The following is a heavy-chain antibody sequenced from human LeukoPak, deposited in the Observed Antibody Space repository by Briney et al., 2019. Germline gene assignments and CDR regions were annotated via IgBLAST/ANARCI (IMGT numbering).Heavy chain of an antibody. CDR3: ARVIAVADY. CDR2: INSDGSST. J-gene: IGHJ4*02. D-gene: IGHD6-19*01. V-gene: IGHV3-74*01. CDR1: GFTFSSYA. Sequence: GGSLRLSCAASGFTFSSYAMSWVRQAPGKGLVWVSRINSDGSSTSYADSVKGRFTISRDNAKNTLYLQMNSLRAEDTAGYYCARVIAVADYWGQGTLVTVSS.